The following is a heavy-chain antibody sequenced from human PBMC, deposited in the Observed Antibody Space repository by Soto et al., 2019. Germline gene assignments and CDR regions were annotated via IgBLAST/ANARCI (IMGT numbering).Heavy chain of an antibody. CDR3: ARDLEIDYKTYYYGMDV. Sequence: RASVKVSCKASGGTFSSYAISWVRQAPGQGLEWMGGIIPIFGTANYAQKFQGRVTITADESTSTAYMELSSLRSEDTAVYYCARDLEIDYKTYYYGMDVWGQGTTVTVSS. J-gene: IGHJ6*02. CDR2: IIPIFGTA. CDR1: GGTFSSYA. V-gene: IGHV1-69*13. D-gene: IGHD4-4*01.